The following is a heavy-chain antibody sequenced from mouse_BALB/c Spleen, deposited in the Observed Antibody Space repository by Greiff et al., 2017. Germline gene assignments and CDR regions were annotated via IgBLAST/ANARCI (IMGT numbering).Heavy chain of an antibody. J-gene: IGHJ4*01. V-gene: IGHV5-17*02. CDR2: ISSGSSTI. Sequence: DVKLVESGGGLVQPGGSRKLSCAASGFTFSSFRMHWVRQAPEKGLEWVAYISSGSSTIYYADTVKGRFTISRDNPKNTLFLQMTSLRSEDTAMYYCARGYGNYVAMDYWGQGTSVTVSA. CDR1: GFTFSSFR. CDR3: ARGYGNYVAMDY. D-gene: IGHD2-10*02.